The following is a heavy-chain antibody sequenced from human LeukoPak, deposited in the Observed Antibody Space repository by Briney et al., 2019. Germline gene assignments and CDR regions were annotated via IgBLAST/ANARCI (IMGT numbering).Heavy chain of an antibody. CDR1: GFTFSSYW. Sequence: GGSLRLSCAASGFTFSSYWMHWVRQAPGTGLMWVSRINSDGSSTSYADSVKGRFTISRDNAKNTLYLQMNSLRAEDTAVYYCLRGAAAGTVGFDYWGQGTLVTVSS. CDR2: INSDGSST. D-gene: IGHD6-13*01. J-gene: IGHJ4*02. CDR3: LRGAAAGTVGFDY. V-gene: IGHV3-74*01.